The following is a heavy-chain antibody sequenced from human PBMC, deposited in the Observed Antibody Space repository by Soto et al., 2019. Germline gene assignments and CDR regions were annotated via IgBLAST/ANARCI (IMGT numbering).Heavy chain of an antibody. Sequence: GGSLRLSCAASGFIFTNYAMNWVRRAPGKGLEWVSVIGGRGNSAYYADSVQGRFTISRDNSKNTLSLQMSSLTADDTAIYYCVREGRGSFDFWGRGTMVTVSS. J-gene: IGHJ3*01. CDR3: VREGRGSFDF. CDR2: IGGRGNSA. CDR1: GFIFTNYA. D-gene: IGHD5-12*01. V-gene: IGHV3-23*01.